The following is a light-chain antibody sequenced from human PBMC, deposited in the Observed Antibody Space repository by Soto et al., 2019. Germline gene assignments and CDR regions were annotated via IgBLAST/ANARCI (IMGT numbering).Light chain of an antibody. CDR3: QQYGSF. CDR1: QGISSW. Sequence: DIQMTQSPSALSASVGDRVTITCRGSQGISSWLAWYQQKPGKAPRLLIYGASSRATGIPDRFSGSGSGTDFTLTISRLEPEDFAVYYCQQYGSFFGPGTKVDIK. V-gene: IGKV1-5*01. CDR2: GAS. J-gene: IGKJ3*01.